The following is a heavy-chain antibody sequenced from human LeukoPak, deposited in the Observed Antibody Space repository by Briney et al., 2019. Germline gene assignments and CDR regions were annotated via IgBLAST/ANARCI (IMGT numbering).Heavy chain of an antibody. CDR2: FYTSGST. CDR1: GDSINTHY. Sequence: SETLSLTCTVSGDSINTHYWSWIRRSPGRGLEWIGYFYTSGSTNFNPSLKSRVTFSVDTSKNQFSLKLTSVTAADTAVYYCARYCRNGSCYSGRTFYPWGQGTRVTVSS. J-gene: IGHJ5*02. V-gene: IGHV4-4*09. CDR3: ARYCRNGSCYSGRTFYP. D-gene: IGHD2-15*01.